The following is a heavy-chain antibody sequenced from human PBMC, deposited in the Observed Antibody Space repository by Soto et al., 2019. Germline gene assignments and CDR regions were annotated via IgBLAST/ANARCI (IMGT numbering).Heavy chain of an antibody. Sequence: GESLKISCKGSGYRFSCQWISWVRQMPGKGLEWMGRIDPSDSYTSYSPSFQGHVTISTDNSISTAYLQWSSLKASDTAMYYCARHGKSSVITKTYGMDVWGQGTTVTVSS. V-gene: IGHV5-10-1*01. J-gene: IGHJ6*02. CDR1: GYRFSCQW. CDR2: IDPSDSYT. CDR3: ARHGKSSVITKTYGMDV. D-gene: IGHD1-1*01.